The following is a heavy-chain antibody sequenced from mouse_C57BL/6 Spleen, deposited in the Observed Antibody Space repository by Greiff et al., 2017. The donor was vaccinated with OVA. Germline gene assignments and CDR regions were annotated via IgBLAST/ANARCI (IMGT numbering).Heavy chain of an antibody. J-gene: IGHJ1*03. CDR2: IDPSDSYT. D-gene: IGHD2-12*01. CDR3: ASRGYSGWYFDV. CDR1: GYTFTSHR. V-gene: IGHV1-59*01. Sequence: VQPQQPGAELVRPGTLVKLSCKASGYTFTSHRMHWVKPRPGPGLEWIGVIDPSDSYTNYNQKFKGKATLTVDTSSSTAYRQLSSLTSEDSAVYYCASRGYSGWYFDVWGTGTTVTVSS.